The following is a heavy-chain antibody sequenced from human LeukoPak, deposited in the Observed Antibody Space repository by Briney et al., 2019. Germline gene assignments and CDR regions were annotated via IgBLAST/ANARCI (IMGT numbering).Heavy chain of an antibody. J-gene: IGHJ3*02. CDR1: GGSISSYY. V-gene: IGHV4-59*08. CDR3: ARRSIAVAYDAFDI. Sequence: SETLSLTCTVSGGSISSYYWSWIRQPPGKGLEWIGYFYYSGSTNYNPSLKSRVTISVDTSKNQFSLKLSSVTAADTAVYYCARRSIAVAYDAFDIWGQGTMVTVSS. D-gene: IGHD6-19*01. CDR2: FYYSGST.